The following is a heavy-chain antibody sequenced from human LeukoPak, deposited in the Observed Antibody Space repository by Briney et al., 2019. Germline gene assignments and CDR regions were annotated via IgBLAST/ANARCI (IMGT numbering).Heavy chain of an antibody. D-gene: IGHD1-1*01. J-gene: IGHJ5*02. CDR1: GFTFSSYG. V-gene: IGHV3-23*01. CDR2: ISGSGGST. Sequence: GGSLRLSCAASGFTFSSYGMSWVRQAPGKGLEWVSAISGSGGSTYYADSVKGRFTISRDNSKNTLYLQMNSLRAEDTAVYYCAKIPTGTTVIGWFDPWGQGTLVTVSS. CDR3: AKIPTGTTVIGWFDP.